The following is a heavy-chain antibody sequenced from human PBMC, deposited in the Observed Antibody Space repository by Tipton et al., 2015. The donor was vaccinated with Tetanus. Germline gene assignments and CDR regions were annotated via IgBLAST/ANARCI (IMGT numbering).Heavy chain of an antibody. D-gene: IGHD6-13*01. V-gene: IGHV4-39*07. CDR2: IYYSGST. CDR3: ARVPIATERLFVP. Sequence: GLVKPSETLSLTCTVSGGSISSSSYYWGWIRQPPGKGLEWIGSIYYSGSTYYNPSLKSRVTISVDTSKNQFSLKLSSVTAADTAVYYCARVPIATERLFVPWGQGTLVTVSS. CDR1: GGSISSSSYY. J-gene: IGHJ5*02.